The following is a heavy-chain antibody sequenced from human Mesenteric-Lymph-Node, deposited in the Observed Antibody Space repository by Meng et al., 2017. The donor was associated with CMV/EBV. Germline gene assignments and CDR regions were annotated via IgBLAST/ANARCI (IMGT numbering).Heavy chain of an antibody. J-gene: IGHJ4*02. CDR3: ARGEEFYNTLTGYYNEIAIDY. CDR1: GGSSNTYY. CDR2: INHSGST. V-gene: IGHV4-34*01. Sequence: TLSLTGAVYGGSSNTYYWTWIRQPPGKGLEWIGEINHSGSTNYNPSLKSRVTISVDTSKNPFSLKMSSVTAADTAVYYCARGEEFYNTLTGYYNEIAIDYWGQGTLVTVSS. D-gene: IGHD3-9*01.